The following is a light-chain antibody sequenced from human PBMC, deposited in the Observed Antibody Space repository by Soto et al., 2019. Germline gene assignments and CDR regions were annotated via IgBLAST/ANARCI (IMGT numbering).Light chain of an antibody. J-gene: IGLJ2*01. Sequence: QSVLTQPPSASGSPGQSVTISCTGTSSDVGGYNYVSWYQQHPGRAPKLMIYEVSKRPPGVPDRFSGSKSGNTASLTVSGLQPEDGADYYCSSYAGSSNLGVFGGGTKVTVL. CDR1: SSDVGGYNY. CDR2: EVS. V-gene: IGLV2-8*01. CDR3: SSYAGSSNLGV.